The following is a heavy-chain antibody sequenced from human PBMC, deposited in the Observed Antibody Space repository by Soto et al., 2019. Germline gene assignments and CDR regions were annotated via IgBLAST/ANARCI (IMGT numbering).Heavy chain of an antibody. J-gene: IGHJ4*02. Sequence: GGSLRLSCAASGFTFSSYGMHWVRQAPGKGLEWVAVIWYDGSNKYYADSVKGRFTISRDNSKNTLYLQMNSLRAEDTAVYYCARDGSGSYYHFDYWGQGTLVTVSS. CDR2: IWYDGSNK. CDR3: ARDGSGSYYHFDY. D-gene: IGHD1-26*01. CDR1: GFTFSSYG. V-gene: IGHV3-33*01.